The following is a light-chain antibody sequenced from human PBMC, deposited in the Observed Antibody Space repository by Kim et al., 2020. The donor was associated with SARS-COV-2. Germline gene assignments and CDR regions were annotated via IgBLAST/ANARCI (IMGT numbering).Light chain of an antibody. Sequence: APGQAARFTCGGNDIGSRNVHWYQQRPGQAPVLVMYYDNERPSGIPERFSGSNSENTATLTISRVEGGDEADYYCQVWDTSSEQVVFGGGTKLTVL. V-gene: IGLV3-21*04. CDR1: DIGSRN. CDR2: YDN. CDR3: QVWDTSSEQVV. J-gene: IGLJ3*02.